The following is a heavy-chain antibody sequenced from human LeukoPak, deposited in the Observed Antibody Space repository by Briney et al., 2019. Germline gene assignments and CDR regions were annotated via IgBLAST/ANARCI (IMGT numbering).Heavy chain of an antibody. CDR1: GDSIISHSDY. V-gene: IGHV4-39*07. Sequence: SETLSLTCTVSGDSIISHSDYWGWIRQPPGKGLEWIGEINHSGSTNYNPSLKSRVTISVDTFKNQFSLRLSSVTAADTAVYYCARVRGKYDSSGPPGWGQGTLVTVSS. J-gene: IGHJ4*02. D-gene: IGHD3-22*01. CDR2: INHSGST. CDR3: ARVRGKYDSSGPPG.